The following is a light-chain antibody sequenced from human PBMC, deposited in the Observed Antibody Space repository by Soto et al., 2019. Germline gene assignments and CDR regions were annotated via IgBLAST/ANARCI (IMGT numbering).Light chain of an antibody. CDR1: SSDVDGYNY. CDR3: SSYTSSSTRV. J-gene: IGLJ2*01. V-gene: IGLV2-14*01. Sequence: SALTQPASVSGSPGQSITISCTGTSSDVDGYNYVSWYQQHPGKAPKLMIYDVSNRPSGVSNRFSGSKSGNTASLTISGLQAEDEADYYCSSYTSSSTRVFGGGTKLTVL. CDR2: DVS.